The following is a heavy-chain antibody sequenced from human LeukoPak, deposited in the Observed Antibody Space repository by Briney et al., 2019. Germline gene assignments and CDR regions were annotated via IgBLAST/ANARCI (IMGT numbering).Heavy chain of an antibody. CDR3: ARQSLVGGSGSYFPRH. D-gene: IGHD3-10*01. J-gene: IGHJ4*02. Sequence: GESLKISCKASGYSFTNYWIGWVRQMPGKGLEWMGIIYPGDSDTRYSPSFQGQVIISADKSINTAYLQWSSLKASDTAMYYCARQSLVGGSGSYFPRHWGQGTLVTVSS. CDR2: IYPGDSDT. CDR1: GYSFTNYW. V-gene: IGHV5-51*01.